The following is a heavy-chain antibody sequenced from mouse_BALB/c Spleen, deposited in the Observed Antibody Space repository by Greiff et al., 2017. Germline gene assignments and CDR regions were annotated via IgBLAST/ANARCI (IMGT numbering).Heavy chain of an antibody. CDR3: ARIYYGNYWFAY. J-gene: IGHJ3*01. CDR2: INSNGGST. V-gene: IGHV5-6-3*01. D-gene: IGHD2-1*01. Sequence: EVKLVESGGGLVQPGGSLKLSCAASGFTFSSYGMSWVRQTPDKRLELVATINSNGGSTYYPDSVKGRFTISRDNAKNTLYLQMSSLKSEDTAMYYCARIYYGNYWFAYWGQGTLVTVSA. CDR1: GFTFSSYG.